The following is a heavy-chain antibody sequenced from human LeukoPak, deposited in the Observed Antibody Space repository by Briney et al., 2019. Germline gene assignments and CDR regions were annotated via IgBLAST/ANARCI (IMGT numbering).Heavy chain of an antibody. D-gene: IGHD1-1*01. J-gene: IGHJ4*02. CDR3: AIWTSGNY. Sequence: GGSLRLSCAASGLTFNRSWMNWVRQAPGKGLEWVANMDPSGSQKRYVDSVKGRFIISKDNPGASLYLDMYSLRAEDTAIYYCAIWTSGNYWGQGTLVTVSS. CDR1: GLTFNRSW. CDR2: MDPSGSQK. V-gene: IGHV3-7*01.